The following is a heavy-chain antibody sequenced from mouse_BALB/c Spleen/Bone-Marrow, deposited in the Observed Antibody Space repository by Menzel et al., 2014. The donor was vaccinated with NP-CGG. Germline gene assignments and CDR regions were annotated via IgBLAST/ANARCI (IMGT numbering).Heavy chain of an antibody. V-gene: IGHV14-1*02. D-gene: IGHD1-1*01. CDR2: IDPENGNT. J-gene: IGHJ4*01. CDR1: GFNIKDYY. Sequence: VQLQQSGAELVRSGASVKLSCTASGFNIKDYYMNWVKQRPEQGLKWIGWIDPENGNTKYDPKFQGKATITADTPSNTAYLQLSGLTSEDTAVYYCATLTTVVDAMDYWGQGTSVTVST. CDR3: ATLTTVVDAMDY.